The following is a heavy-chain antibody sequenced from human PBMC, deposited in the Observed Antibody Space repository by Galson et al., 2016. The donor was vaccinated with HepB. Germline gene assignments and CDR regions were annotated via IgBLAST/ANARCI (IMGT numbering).Heavy chain of an antibody. CDR1: GVPFSSYA. Sequence: SVKVSCKASGVPFSSYAINWVRQAPGQGLEWMGAIIPMFGTVRYSQKLQDRLTITADRSTNTVYMELNSLRSGDTAVYYCAKGVGTIDYYYLMGVWGKGTTVIVSS. V-gene: IGHV1-69*06. J-gene: IGHJ6*03. CDR3: AKGVGTIDYYYLMGV. D-gene: IGHD1-14*01. CDR2: IIPMFGTV.